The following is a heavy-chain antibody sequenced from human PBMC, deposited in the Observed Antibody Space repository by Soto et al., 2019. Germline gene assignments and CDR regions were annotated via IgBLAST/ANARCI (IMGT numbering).Heavy chain of an antibody. V-gene: IGHV1-3*01. J-gene: IGHJ4*02. CDR1: GYTFTSYA. D-gene: IGHD3-3*01. CDR2: INAGNGNT. CDR3: PRVHHNYYDFWTGGYLDY. Sequence: ASVKVSCKASGYTFTSYAMHWVRQAPGQRLEWMGWINAGNGNTKYSQKFQGRVTITRDTSASTAYMELSSLRSEDTAVYYCPRVHHNYYDFWTGGYLDYWGQGTLVTVS.